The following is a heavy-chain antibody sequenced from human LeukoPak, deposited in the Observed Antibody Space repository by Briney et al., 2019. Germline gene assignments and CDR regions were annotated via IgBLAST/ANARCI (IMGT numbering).Heavy chain of an antibody. CDR2: ISHTGIA. J-gene: IGHJ4*02. CDR3: ARLSFLSFSYDSTGHAIFFFDH. CDR1: GGSFSGYH. Sequence: SETLSLTCAVYGGSFSGYHWSWIRQSPGKGLEWIGEISHTGIASYNPSLKSRVAISVDASKNQFSLRMDSVTAADRAVYYCARLSFLSFSYDSTGHAIFFFDHWGRGTLVTVSS. D-gene: IGHD3-22*01. V-gene: IGHV4-34*01.